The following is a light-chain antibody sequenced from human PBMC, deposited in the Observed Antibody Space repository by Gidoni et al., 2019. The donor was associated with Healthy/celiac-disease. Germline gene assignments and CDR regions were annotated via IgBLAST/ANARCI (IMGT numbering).Light chain of an antibody. CDR3: QQYYRVRRT. J-gene: IGKJ2*02. CDR1: QSVLYSSNNKNY. V-gene: IGKV4-1*01. Sequence: DIVMTQSPDSLAVSLGERATIKCKSSQSVLYSSNNKNYLAWYQQKPGQPPKLLIYCASTRESGVPDRFTGSGSGTDFTLTIRNLQAEAVAVYYCQQYYRVRRTFGQGTKLEIQ. CDR2: CAS.